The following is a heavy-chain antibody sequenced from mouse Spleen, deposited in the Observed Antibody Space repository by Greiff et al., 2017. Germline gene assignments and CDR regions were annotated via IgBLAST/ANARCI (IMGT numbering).Heavy chain of an antibody. CDR2: IYPGDGDT. V-gene: IGHV1-82*01. CDR1: GYAFSSSR. D-gene: IGHD4-1*01. Sequence: VQLQQSGPELVKPGASVKISRKASGYAFSSSRMNWVKQRPGKGREWIGRIYPGDGDTNYNGKFKGKATLTADKSSSTAYMQLSSLTSEDSAVYFCARVELGRGFDYWGQGTTLTVSS. CDR3: ARVELGRGFDY. J-gene: IGHJ2*01.